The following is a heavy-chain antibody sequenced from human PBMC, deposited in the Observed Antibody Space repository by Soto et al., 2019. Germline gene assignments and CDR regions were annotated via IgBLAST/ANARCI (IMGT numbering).Heavy chain of an antibody. CDR3: ATLTTGGIDY. D-gene: IGHD4-4*01. V-gene: IGHV4-39*01. Sequence: LSLTCTVSGGSISSSSYYWGWIRQPPGKGLEWIGSIYYSGSTYYNPSLKSRVTISVDTSKNQFSLKLSSVTAADTAVYYCATLTTGGIDYWGQGTLVTVSS. CDR2: IYYSGST. CDR1: GGSISSSSYY. J-gene: IGHJ4*02.